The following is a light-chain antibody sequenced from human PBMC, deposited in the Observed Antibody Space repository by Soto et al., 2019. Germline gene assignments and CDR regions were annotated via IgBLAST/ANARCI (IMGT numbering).Light chain of an antibody. CDR1: QSVSSY. Sequence: EIVLTQSPATLSLSPGERATLSCRASQSVSSYLAWYQQKPGQAPRLLIYDASNRATGIPARFSGSGSGTDFTLTISSLGPEDFAVYYCQQRSNWPWTSGQGTKVEIK. CDR2: DAS. J-gene: IGKJ1*01. V-gene: IGKV3-11*01. CDR3: QQRSNWPWT.